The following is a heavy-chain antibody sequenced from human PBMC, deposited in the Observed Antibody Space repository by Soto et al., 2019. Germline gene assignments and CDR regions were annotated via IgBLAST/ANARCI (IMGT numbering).Heavy chain of an antibody. CDR3: ARIRQVLFVS. V-gene: IGHV3-23*01. CDR1: GFTFRVYA. J-gene: IGHJ4*02. Sequence: VHLSESGGALVQPGGSLRLSCAASGFTFRVYAMSWFRQAPGRGLEWVSAIGGTGNTTYYADSVKGRFTIARDNSRDTLYLQMTSLRVEDTAVYYCARIRQVLFVSWGQGTLVSVSS. CDR2: IGGTGNTT. D-gene: IGHD3-16*01.